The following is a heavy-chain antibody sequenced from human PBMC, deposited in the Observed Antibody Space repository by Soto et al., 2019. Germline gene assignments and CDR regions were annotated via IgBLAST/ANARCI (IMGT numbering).Heavy chain of an antibody. CDR3: ARVARFLDY. V-gene: IGHV1-3*01. J-gene: IGHJ4*02. CDR1: GYTFTSYS. Sequence: GASVKVSCKASGYTFTSYSIHWVRQAPGQRLEWMGWISAGNGNTKYSQKFQGRVTITRDTSASTAYMELSSLRSEDTAVYYCARVARFLDYWGQGTLVTVSS. CDR2: ISAGNGNT. D-gene: IGHD3-3*01.